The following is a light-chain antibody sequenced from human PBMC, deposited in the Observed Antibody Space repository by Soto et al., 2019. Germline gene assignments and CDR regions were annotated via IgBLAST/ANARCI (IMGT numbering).Light chain of an antibody. CDR3: PHFVNSLTWT. CDR1: QSVSSTY. J-gene: IGKJ1*01. Sequence: EIVLTQSPGTLSLSPGERATLSCRASQSVSSTYLIWYQQKPGQAPRLLIYGASSRATGVPDRFSGGGSGTDFTLTISRLEPEDFAVYYCPHFVNSLTWTFGQGTKVDIK. V-gene: IGKV3-20*01. CDR2: GAS.